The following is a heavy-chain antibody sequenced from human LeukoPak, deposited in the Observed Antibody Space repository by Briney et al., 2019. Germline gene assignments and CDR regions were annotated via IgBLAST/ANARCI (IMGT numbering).Heavy chain of an antibody. D-gene: IGHD3-10*01. Sequence: GGSLRLSCAASGFTFSDYYMTWIRRAPGKGLEWVSYISGSTRYTNYADSVKGRFTISRDNAKNSLYLQMNSLRAEDTAVYYCGRALGHYGSGSYYSDFWGQGTLVTVSS. J-gene: IGHJ4*02. CDR2: ISGSTRYT. V-gene: IGHV3-11*05. CDR3: GRALGHYGSGSYYSDF. CDR1: GFTFSDYY.